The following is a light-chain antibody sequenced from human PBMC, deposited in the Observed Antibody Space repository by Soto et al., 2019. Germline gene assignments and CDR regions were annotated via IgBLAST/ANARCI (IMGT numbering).Light chain of an antibody. CDR3: HQYGTSPQT. J-gene: IGKJ1*01. V-gene: IGKV3-20*01. CDR1: QSVSSSY. Sequence: EVVLTQSPGTVSLSPGERATLSCRASQSVSSSYLAWYQHKRGQAPRLLMYGASSRATGVPDRFSGWGSGTDFTLTISRLEPEDFAVYYCHQYGTSPQTFG. CDR2: GAS.